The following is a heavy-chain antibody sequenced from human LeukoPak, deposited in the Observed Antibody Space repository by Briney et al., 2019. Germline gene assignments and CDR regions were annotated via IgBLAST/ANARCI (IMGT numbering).Heavy chain of an antibody. J-gene: IGHJ5*02. D-gene: IGHD2-15*01. Sequence: GGSLRLSCAASGFTFSSYAMMWVRQAPGKGLEWVSAISGSGGSTYYADSVKGQFTISRDNSKHTLYLQMNSLRAEDTAVYYCEKFGDIAVVVAATHNWFDPWGQGTLVTVSS. CDR3: EKFGDIAVVVAATHNWFDP. V-gene: IGHV3-23*01. CDR2: ISGSGGST. CDR1: GFTFSSYA.